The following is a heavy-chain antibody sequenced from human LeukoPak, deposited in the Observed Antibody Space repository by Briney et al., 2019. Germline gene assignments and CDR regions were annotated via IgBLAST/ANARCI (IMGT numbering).Heavy chain of an antibody. CDR2: ISSSSSYI. D-gene: IGHD3/OR15-3a*01. J-gene: IGHJ4*02. V-gene: IGHV3-11*06. Sequence: GGSLRLSCAASGFTFSDYYMSWIRQAPGKGLEWVSFISSSSSYIYYADSVKGRFTISRDNAKNSLYLQMNSLRAEDTTVYYCARNYVTFGTGSDYWGQGTLVTVSS. CDR3: ARNYVTFGTGSDY. CDR1: GFTFSDYY.